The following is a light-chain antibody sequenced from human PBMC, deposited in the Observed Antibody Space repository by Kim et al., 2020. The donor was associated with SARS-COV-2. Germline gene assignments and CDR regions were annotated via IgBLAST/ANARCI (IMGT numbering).Light chain of an antibody. J-gene: IGLJ1*01. CDR3: SSYAGSNNYV. V-gene: IGLV2-8*01. Sequence: GQSVTISCTGTSSDVGGYNYGSWYQQHPGKAPKLMIYEVSQRPSGVPDRFSGSKSGNTASLTVSGLQAEDEADYYCSSYAGSNNYVFGTGTKVTVL. CDR1: SSDVGGYNY. CDR2: EVS.